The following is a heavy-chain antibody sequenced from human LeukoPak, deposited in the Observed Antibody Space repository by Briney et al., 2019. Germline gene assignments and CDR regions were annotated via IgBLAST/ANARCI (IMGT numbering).Heavy chain of an antibody. CDR2: INPNSGGT. CDR1: GYAFTGYY. D-gene: IGHD3-10*01. Sequence: GASVKVSCKASGYAFTGYYMHWVRQAPGQGLEWMGWINPNSGGTNYAQKFQGRVTMTRDTSISTAYMELSRLRSDDTAVYYCARGHYYGSGSQDYWGQGTLVTVSS. V-gene: IGHV1-2*02. J-gene: IGHJ4*02. CDR3: ARGHYYGSGSQDY.